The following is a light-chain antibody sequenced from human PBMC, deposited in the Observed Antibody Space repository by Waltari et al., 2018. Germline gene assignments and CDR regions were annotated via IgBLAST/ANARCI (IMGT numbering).Light chain of an antibody. V-gene: IGKV3-20*01. Sequence: EIVLTQSPGTLSLSPGERATLSCRASQSVSSSYLAWYQQKPGQAPRLLISDASSRATGIPDRFRGSGSGTDFTLTISRLEPEDFAVYYCQQYSFSPGTFGQGTKVEIK. CDR2: DAS. J-gene: IGKJ1*01. CDR1: QSVSSSY. CDR3: QQYSFSPGT.